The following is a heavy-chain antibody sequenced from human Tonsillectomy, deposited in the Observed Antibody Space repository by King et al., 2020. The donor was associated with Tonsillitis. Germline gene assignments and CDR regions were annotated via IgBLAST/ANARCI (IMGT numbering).Heavy chain of an antibody. CDR1: GYTFTGYY. J-gene: IGHJ4*02. Sequence: VQLVQSGAEVKKPGASVKVSCKASGYTFTGYYMHWVRQAPGQGLEWVGWINPNSGGTNYAQKFQGRVTMTRATSTSTAYMELSRLRSDDTAVYYCARSPPGWSLADYWGQGTLVTVSS. CDR3: ARSPPGWSLADY. CDR2: INPNSGGT. V-gene: IGHV1-2*02. D-gene: IGHD2-15*01.